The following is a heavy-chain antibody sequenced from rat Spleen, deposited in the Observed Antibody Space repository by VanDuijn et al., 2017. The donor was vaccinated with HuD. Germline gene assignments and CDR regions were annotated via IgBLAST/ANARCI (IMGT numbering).Heavy chain of an antibody. Sequence: EVQLVESGGGLVQPGRSLKLSCAASGFPFSKYGMAWVRQAPTKGLEWVATIRNDGTSTFYRDSVKGRFTVSRDNAENTLYLQMDSLRSEDTATYYCARQRTLYYFDYWGQGVMVTVSS. D-gene: IGHD3-1*01. CDR3: ARQRTLYYFDY. CDR1: GFPFSKYG. J-gene: IGHJ2*01. CDR2: IRNDGTST. V-gene: IGHV5-29*01.